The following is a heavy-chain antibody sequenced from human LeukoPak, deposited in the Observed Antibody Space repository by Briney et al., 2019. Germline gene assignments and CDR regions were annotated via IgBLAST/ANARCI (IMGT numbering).Heavy chain of an antibody. CDR3: ARDPSSVALYYFDY. V-gene: IGHV3-20*04. CDR2: INWNGGST. J-gene: IGHJ4*02. CDR1: GFTFDDYG. Sequence: GGSLRLSCAASGFTFDDYGMSWVRQAPGKGLEWVSGINWNGGSTGYADSVKGRFTISRDNAKNSLYLQMNSLRAEDTALYYYARDPSSVALYYFDYWGQGTLVTVSS.